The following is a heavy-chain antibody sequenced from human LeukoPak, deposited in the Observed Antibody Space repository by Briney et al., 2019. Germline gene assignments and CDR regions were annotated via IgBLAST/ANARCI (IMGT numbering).Heavy chain of an antibody. CDR1: GFTFSSYN. CDR2: ISSSSSDI. CDR3: ARGTWIQLWLIDY. D-gene: IGHD5-18*01. Sequence: GGSLRLSCAASGFTFSSYNMNWVRQAPGKGLEWVSYISSSSSDIYYADSVKGRFTISRDNAKNSLYLQMNSLRAEDTAVYYCARGTWIQLWLIDYWGQGTLVTVSS. V-gene: IGHV3-48*01. J-gene: IGHJ4*02.